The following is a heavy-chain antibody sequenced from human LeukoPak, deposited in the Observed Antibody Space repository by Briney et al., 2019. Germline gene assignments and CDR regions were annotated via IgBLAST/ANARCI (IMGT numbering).Heavy chain of an antibody. V-gene: IGHV3-23*01. CDR1: GFTFSSYE. D-gene: IGHD2-8*01. J-gene: IGHJ4*02. CDR2: ISGSGGST. CDR3: AKDGNPVQYCTNGVCKYYFDY. Sequence: GGSLRLSCAASGFTFSSYEMNWVRQAPGKGLEWVSAISGSGGSTYYADSVKGRFTISRDNSKNTLYLQMNSLRAEDTAVYYCAKDGNPVQYCTNGVCKYYFDYWGQGTLVTVSS.